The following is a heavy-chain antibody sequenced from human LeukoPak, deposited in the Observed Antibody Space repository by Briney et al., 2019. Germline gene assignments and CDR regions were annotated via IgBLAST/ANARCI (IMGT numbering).Heavy chain of an antibody. V-gene: IGHV4-30-4*01. CDR1: GGSISSGDYY. Sequence: SETLSLTCTVSGGSISSGDYYWSWIRQPPGKGLEWNGYIYYSGSTYYNPSLKSRVTISVDTSKNQFSLKLSSVTAADTAVYYCAREGRVVPAARLWGQGTMVTVSS. CDR3: AREGRVVPAARL. J-gene: IGHJ3*01. CDR2: IYYSGST. D-gene: IGHD2-2*01.